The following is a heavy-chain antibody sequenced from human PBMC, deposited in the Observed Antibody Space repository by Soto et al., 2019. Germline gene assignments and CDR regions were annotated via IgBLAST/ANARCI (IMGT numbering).Heavy chain of an antibody. Sequence: GGSLRLSCAASGFTFSSYAMSWVRQAPGKGLEWVSAISGSGGSTYYADSVKGRFTISRDNSKNTLYLQMNSLRAEDTAVYYCAKVHDYSRPYYYYYMDVWGKGTTVTVSS. J-gene: IGHJ6*03. CDR3: AKVHDYSRPYYYYYMDV. CDR2: ISGSGGST. V-gene: IGHV3-23*01. D-gene: IGHD4-4*01. CDR1: GFTFSSYA.